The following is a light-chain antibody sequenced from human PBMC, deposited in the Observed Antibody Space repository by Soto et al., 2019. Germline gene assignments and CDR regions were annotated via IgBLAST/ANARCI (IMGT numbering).Light chain of an antibody. CDR2: GAS. CDR1: QSASNNY. V-gene: IGKV3-20*01. CDR3: QQYGSSPYT. Sequence: EIVLTQSPGTLSLSPGERATLSCRASQSASNNYLAWYQQKPGQSPRLLIYGASNRATGIPDRFNGSGSGTDFTLTISRLDPEDFAVYFCQQYGSSPYTFGQGTKLEIK. J-gene: IGKJ2*01.